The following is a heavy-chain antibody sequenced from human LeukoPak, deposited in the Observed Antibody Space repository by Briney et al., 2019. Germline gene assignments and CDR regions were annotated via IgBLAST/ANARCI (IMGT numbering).Heavy chain of an antibody. CDR3: AILPGGSSDY. Sequence: PGGSLRLSCAASGFTFSSYSMNWVRQAPGKGLEWVSSISSSSSYIYYADSVKGRFTISRDNAKNSLYLQMNSLRAEDTAVCYCAILPGGSSDYWGQGTLVTVSS. CDR1: GFTFSSYS. V-gene: IGHV3-21*01. CDR2: ISSSSSYI. J-gene: IGHJ4*02. D-gene: IGHD2-15*01.